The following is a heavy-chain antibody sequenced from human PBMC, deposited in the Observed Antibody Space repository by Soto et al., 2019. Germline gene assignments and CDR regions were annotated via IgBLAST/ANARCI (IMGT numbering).Heavy chain of an antibody. CDR3: ARDPWIQPMVMPDAFDI. Sequence: GGSLRLSCAASGFTFSSYGMHWVRQAPGKGLEWVAVIWYDGSNKYYADSVKGRFTISRDNSKNTLYLQMNSLRAEDTAVYYCARDPWIQPMVMPDAFDIWGQGTIVTVSS. CDR2: IWYDGSNK. V-gene: IGHV3-33*01. J-gene: IGHJ3*02. D-gene: IGHD5-18*01. CDR1: GFTFSSYG.